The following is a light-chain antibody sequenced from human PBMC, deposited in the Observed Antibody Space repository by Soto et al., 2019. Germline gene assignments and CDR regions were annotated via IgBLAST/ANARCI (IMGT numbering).Light chain of an antibody. J-gene: IGKJ1*01. CDR3: QQYYRTPRT. CDR2: WAS. Sequence: DIVMTQSPEYLAVSLGERATINCQSSQNILYSSNNKNYLAWYQQKPGQPPKLLIFWASTRESGVPDRFSGSGSGTDFTLTISRLQAEDVAIYYCQQYYRTPRTFGQGTRVEIK. CDR1: QNILYSSNNKNY. V-gene: IGKV4-1*01.